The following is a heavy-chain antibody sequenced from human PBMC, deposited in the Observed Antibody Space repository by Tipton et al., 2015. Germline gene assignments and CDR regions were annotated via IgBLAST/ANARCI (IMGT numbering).Heavy chain of an antibody. D-gene: IGHD5-18*01. CDR1: GATLTTYV. V-gene: IGHV5-51*01. CDR3: ARGYSPRRWFDP. CDR2: IYSGDSDA. Sequence: QSGAEVKRPGVSVKVACQISGATLTTYVINWVRQAPGQGLEWMGIIYSGDSDAKYSPSFEGQVTISADKSINTAYLQWRSLKTSDTAMYYCARGYSPRRWFDPWGQGTLVTVSS. J-gene: IGHJ5*02.